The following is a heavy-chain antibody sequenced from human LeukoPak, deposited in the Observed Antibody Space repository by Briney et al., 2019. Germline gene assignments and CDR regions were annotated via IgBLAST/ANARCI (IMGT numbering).Heavy chain of an antibody. CDR2: IYSGGNT. D-gene: IGHD2/OR15-2a*01. CDR1: GLTFSSYT. J-gene: IGHJ4*02. Sequence: PGGSLRLSCAASGLTFSSYTMSWVRQAPGKGLEWVSFIYSGGNTHYSDSVKGRFTISRDNSKNTLYLQMNSLRAEDTAVYYCARRAGEYSHPYDYWGQGTLVTVSS. V-gene: IGHV3-53*01. CDR3: ARRAGEYSHPYDY.